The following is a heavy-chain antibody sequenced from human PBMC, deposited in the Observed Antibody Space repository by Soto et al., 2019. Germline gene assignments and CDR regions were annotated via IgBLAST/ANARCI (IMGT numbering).Heavy chain of an antibody. CDR3: AREGKRRPRNNYYYYYMDV. Sequence: EVQLVESGGGLVNPGGALRLSCAASGFTFSSYSMNWVRQAPGKGREWVSSISSSSSYIYYADSGKGRFTISRDNAKNSLYLQMNSLRAEDTAVYYCAREGKRRPRNNYYYYYMDVWGKGTTVTVSS. J-gene: IGHJ6*03. V-gene: IGHV3-21*01. CDR2: ISSSSSYI. CDR1: GFTFSSYS.